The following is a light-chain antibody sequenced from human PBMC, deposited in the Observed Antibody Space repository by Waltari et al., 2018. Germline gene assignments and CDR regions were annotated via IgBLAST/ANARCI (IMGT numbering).Light chain of an antibody. Sequence: QSVLTQPPSVSGAPGQRVSISCTGSGSNLGAGYDVHWYPQHPGKAPQLLIYGTSTGPPGAPDRFFGSQAGTSASLAITALQAEDEAEYYCQSYDTSLSVVCGGGTKLTVL. CDR1: GSNLGAGYD. CDR2: GTS. CDR3: QSYDTSLSVV. V-gene: IGLV1-40*01. J-gene: IGLJ2*01.